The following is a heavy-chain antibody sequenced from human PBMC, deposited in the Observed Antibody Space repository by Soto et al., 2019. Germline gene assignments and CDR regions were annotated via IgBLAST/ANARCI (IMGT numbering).Heavy chain of an antibody. V-gene: IGHV4-39*02. CDR1: GGSISSSSYY. Sequence: SETLSLTCTVSGGSISSSSYYWGWIRQPPGKGLEWIGSIYYSGSTYYNPSLKSRVTISVDTSKNQFSLKLSSVTAADTAVYYCAREKRTATNALDIWGQGTMVTVSS. D-gene: IGHD4-17*01. J-gene: IGHJ3*02. CDR2: IYYSGST. CDR3: AREKRTATNALDI.